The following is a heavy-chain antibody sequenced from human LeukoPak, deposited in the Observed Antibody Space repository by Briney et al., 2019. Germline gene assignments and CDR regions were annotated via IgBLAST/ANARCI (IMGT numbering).Heavy chain of an antibody. CDR3: AKDPSSDYGNFYNWFDP. CDR1: GFTFSSYA. J-gene: IGHJ5*02. V-gene: IGHV3-23*01. D-gene: IGHD4-17*01. Sequence: GGSLRLSCAASGFTFSSYAMSWVRQAPGKGLEWVSAISGSGGSTYYADSVKGRFTISRDNSKNTLYLQMNSLRAEDTAVYYCAKDPSSDYGNFYNWFDPWGQGTLVTVSS. CDR2: ISGSGGST.